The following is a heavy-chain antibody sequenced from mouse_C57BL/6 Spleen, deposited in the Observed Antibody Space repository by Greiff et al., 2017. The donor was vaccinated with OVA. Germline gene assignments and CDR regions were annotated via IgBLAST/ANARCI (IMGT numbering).Heavy chain of an antibody. CDR3: ARNDYSNPWFAY. D-gene: IGHD2-5*01. CDR2: IYPRSGNT. CDR1: GYTFTSYG. V-gene: IGHV1-81*01. Sequence: QVQLQQSGAELARPGASVKLSCKASGYTFTSYGISWVKQRTGQGLEWIGEIYPRSGNTYYNEKFKGKATLTADKSSSTAYMELRSLTSEDSAVYFCARNDYSNPWFAYWGQGTLVTVSA. J-gene: IGHJ3*01.